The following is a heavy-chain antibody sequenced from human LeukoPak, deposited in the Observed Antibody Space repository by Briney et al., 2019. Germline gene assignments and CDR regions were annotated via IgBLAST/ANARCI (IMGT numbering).Heavy chain of an antibody. J-gene: IGHJ4*02. CDR2: IYYSGST. V-gene: IGHV4-59*01. D-gene: IGHD3-10*01. CDR3: ARGDYYGSGSSPRHDY. Sequence: SETLSLTCTVSGGSISSYYWSWIRQPPGKGLEWIGYIYYSGSTNYNPSLKSRVTISVDTSKNQFSLKLSSVTAADTAVYYCARGDYYGSGSSPRHDYWGQGTLVTVSS. CDR1: GGSISSYY.